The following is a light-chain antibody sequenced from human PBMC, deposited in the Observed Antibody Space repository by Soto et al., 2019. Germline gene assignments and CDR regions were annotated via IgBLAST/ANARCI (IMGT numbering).Light chain of an antibody. CDR3: SSYTAYSRVV. CDR2: DVT. J-gene: IGLJ2*01. Sequence: QSALTQPASVSGSPGQSITISCTGTSFDVGGYNYVSWYQQHPGKAPKTLIYDVTNRPSGISNRFSGSKSGNTASLTISDIQTEDEADYYRSSYTAYSRVVFGGGTKVTVL. CDR1: SFDVGGYNY. V-gene: IGLV2-14*03.